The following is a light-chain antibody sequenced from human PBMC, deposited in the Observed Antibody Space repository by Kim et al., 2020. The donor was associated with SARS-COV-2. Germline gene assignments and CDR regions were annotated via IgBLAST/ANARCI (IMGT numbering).Light chain of an antibody. V-gene: IGKV2-28*01. J-gene: IGKJ5*01. CDR1: QGLLNKNGYVA. Sequence: PAYLSYRSSQGLLNKNGYVALDWYLQKPGQCPQLLFSLSSNRASGVPDRFSGSGSGTHFTLKISRVEAVDVVVYSCMRALQTRVTFGQGTRLEIK. CDR3: MRALQTRVT. CDR2: LSS.